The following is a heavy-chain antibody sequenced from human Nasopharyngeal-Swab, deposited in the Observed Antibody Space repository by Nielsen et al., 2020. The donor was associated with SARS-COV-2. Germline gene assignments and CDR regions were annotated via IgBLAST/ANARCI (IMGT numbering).Heavy chain of an antibody. CDR3: AKARIVVVPAAIGY. CDR1: GFTFSSYW. J-gene: IGHJ4*02. D-gene: IGHD2-2*02. V-gene: IGHV3-74*01. Sequence: GESLKISCAASGFTFSSYWMHWVRQAPGKGLVWVSRINSDGSSTYYADSVKGRFTISRDNSKNTLYLQMNSLRAEDTAVYYCAKARIVVVPAAIGYWGQGTLVTVSS. CDR2: INSDGSST.